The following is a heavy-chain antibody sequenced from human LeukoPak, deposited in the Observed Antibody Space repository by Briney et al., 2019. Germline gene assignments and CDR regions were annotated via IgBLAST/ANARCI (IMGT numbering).Heavy chain of an antibody. Sequence: ASVKVSCKASGYTFTSYGISWVRQAPGQGLEWMGWISAYNGNTNYAQKLQGRVTMTTDTSTSTAYMELRSLRSDDTAVYYCARVPHSVVPAAISFDPWGQGILVTVSS. J-gene: IGHJ5*02. V-gene: IGHV1-18*01. CDR2: ISAYNGNT. CDR3: ARVPHSVVPAAISFDP. CDR1: GYTFTSYG. D-gene: IGHD2-2*01.